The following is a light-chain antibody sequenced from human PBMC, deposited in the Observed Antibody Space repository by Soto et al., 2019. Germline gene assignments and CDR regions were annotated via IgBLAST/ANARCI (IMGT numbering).Light chain of an antibody. CDR1: QSVRNNY. J-gene: IGKJ5*01. Sequence: ETVLTQSPGTLSLSPGERATLSCRASQSVRNNYLAWYQQKPGQAPRLLISGASSRAAGIPDRFSSSGSETDFTLTISRLEPEDFALYFCQQYGNPRITFGQGTRLDIK. CDR3: QQYGNPRIT. CDR2: GAS. V-gene: IGKV3-20*01.